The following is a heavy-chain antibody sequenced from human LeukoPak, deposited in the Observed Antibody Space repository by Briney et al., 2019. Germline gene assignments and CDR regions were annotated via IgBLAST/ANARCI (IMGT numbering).Heavy chain of an antibody. D-gene: IGHD6-6*01. V-gene: IGHV3-74*01. CDR2: INIDGTYT. CDR1: GFTFSSYW. Sequence: GGSLRLSCAASGFTFSSYWMHWVRQGPGKGLVWVSHINIDGTYTRYADSVKGRFTTSRDNAKNTLYLQMNSLRAEDTAVYYCARNLVTRYSTSFDYWGQGTLVTVSS. J-gene: IGHJ4*02. CDR3: ARNLVTRYSTSFDY.